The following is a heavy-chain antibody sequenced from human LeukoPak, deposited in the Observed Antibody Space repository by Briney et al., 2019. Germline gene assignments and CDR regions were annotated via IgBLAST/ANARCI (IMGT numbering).Heavy chain of an antibody. D-gene: IGHD3-22*01. Sequence: SETLSLTCAVYGGSFSGYYWRWIRQPPGKGLEWIGEINHSGSTNYNPSLKSRVTISVDTSKNQFSLKLSSVTAADTAVYYCARRPYYYDSSGYYSFDYWGQGTLVTVSS. J-gene: IGHJ4*02. CDR1: GGSFSGYY. CDR2: INHSGST. V-gene: IGHV4-34*01. CDR3: ARRPYYYDSSGYYSFDY.